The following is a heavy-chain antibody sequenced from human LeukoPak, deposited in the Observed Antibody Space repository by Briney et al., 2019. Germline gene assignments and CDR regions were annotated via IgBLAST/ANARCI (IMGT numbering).Heavy chain of an antibody. D-gene: IGHD3-10*01. V-gene: IGHV3-30-3*01. J-gene: IGHJ4*02. CDR1: GFIFSNYA. CDR2: ISYDTSIK. Sequence: PGRSLRLSCAASGFIFSNYAMHWVRQAPGKGLEWVAVISYDTSIKYYADSVKGRFTISRDNSKNTLHVQMNSLRAEDTAVYYCATDVRSGSSPYWGQGTLLTVSS. CDR3: ATDVRSGSSPY.